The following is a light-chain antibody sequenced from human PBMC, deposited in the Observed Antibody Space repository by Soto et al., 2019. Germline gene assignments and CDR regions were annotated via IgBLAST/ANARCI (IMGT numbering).Light chain of an antibody. CDR1: QSVSIRH. V-gene: IGKV3-20*01. CDR2: ATS. J-gene: IGKJ1*01. Sequence: IVLTQSPGTLSLSPGEGATLSCRTSQSVSIRHLAWYQQRPGQAPRLLIYATSDRATGTPERFSGSGSGTAFTLTISSLEYGDFEQSYCQQYGTAWTFGQGTKVEI. CDR3: QQYGTAWT.